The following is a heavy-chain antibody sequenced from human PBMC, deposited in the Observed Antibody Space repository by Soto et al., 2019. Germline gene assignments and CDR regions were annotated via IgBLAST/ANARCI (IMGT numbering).Heavy chain of an antibody. CDR2: ISYDGNNK. D-gene: IGHD4-17*01. CDR3: AKDHLPTTITTPWFDP. Sequence: GGSLRLSCEASGFSFSSHGMHWVRQAPGKGLEWLAVISYDGNNKYYADSVKGRFSISRDNYKNTLYLQMNSRRAEDTAVYYCAKDHLPTTITTPWFDPWGQGTLVTVSS. J-gene: IGHJ5*02. V-gene: IGHV3-30*18. CDR1: GFSFSSHG.